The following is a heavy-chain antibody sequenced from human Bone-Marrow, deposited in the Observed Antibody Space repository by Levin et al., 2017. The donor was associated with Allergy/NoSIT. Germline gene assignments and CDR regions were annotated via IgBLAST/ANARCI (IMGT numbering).Heavy chain of an antibody. D-gene: IGHD6-13*01. CDR2: ISGSGGST. CDR1: GFTFSSYA. Sequence: GGSLRLSCAASGFTFSSYAMSWVRQAPGKGLEWVSAISGSGGSTYYADSVKGRFTTSRDNSKNTLYLQMNSLRAEDTAVYYCAGAAAGLYYYYYMDVWGKGTTVTVSS. V-gene: IGHV3-23*01. J-gene: IGHJ6*03. CDR3: AGAAAGLYYYYYMDV.